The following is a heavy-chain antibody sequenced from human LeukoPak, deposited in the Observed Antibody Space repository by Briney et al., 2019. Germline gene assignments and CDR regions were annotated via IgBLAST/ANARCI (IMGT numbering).Heavy chain of an antibody. Sequence: SETLSLTCTVSGGSISSYYWSWLRQPPGKGLEWVGYIYYSGTTNYNPSLKSRVTISVDTSKNQFSLKLSSVTAADTAVYYCARGVYIAAAQYGYWGQGTLVTVSS. CDR1: GGSISSYY. V-gene: IGHV4-59*01. CDR2: IYYSGTT. D-gene: IGHD6-13*01. CDR3: ARGVYIAAAQYGY. J-gene: IGHJ4*02.